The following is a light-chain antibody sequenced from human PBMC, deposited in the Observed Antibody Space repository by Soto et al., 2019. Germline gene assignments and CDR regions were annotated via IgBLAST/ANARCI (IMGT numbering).Light chain of an antibody. CDR3: QNYFSTPRT. V-gene: IGKV1-27*01. J-gene: IGKJ1*01. CDR2: AAS. Sequence: DIQMTQSPSSLSASVGDRVTITCRASQGISNYLAWYQQKPGKVPKLLIYAASSLHSGVPSRFSGRGSGTDFTLTISSLQTEDVATYYCQNYFSTPRTFGQGTKVDIK. CDR1: QGISNY.